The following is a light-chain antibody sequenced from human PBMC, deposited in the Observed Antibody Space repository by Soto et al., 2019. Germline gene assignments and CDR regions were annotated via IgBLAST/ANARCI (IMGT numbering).Light chain of an antibody. CDR2: DVT. CDR3: SSYTSSSSVI. CDR1: SSDVGAYDY. V-gene: IGLV2-14*01. Sequence: QSALTQPASVSGSPGQSIAISCTGTSSDVGAYDYVSWYQQHRGKAPKLMIYDVTYRPSGVSNRFSGSKSGNTASLTISGLQAEDEADYYCSSYTSSSSVIFGGGTKVAVL. J-gene: IGLJ2*01.